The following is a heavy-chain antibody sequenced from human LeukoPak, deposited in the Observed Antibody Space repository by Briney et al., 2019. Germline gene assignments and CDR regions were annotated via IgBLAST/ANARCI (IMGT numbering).Heavy chain of an antibody. V-gene: IGHV3-30*04. CDR1: GFTFSSYA. CDR3: AKDRCSNGIGCLYYYMDV. J-gene: IGHJ6*03. D-gene: IGHD2-8*01. Sequence: GGSLRLSCAASGFTFSSYAMYWVRQAPGKGLEWVAVISYDGSDKFYADSVKGRFTISRDSSKNTLYLQMNSLRPEDTAVYYCAKDRCSNGIGCLYYYMDVWGKGTTVTISS. CDR2: ISYDGSDK.